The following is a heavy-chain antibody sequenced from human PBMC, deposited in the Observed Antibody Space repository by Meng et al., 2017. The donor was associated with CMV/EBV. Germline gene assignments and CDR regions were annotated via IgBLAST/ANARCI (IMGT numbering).Heavy chain of an antibody. CDR2: IYYSGST. CDR1: GGSISSGDYY. J-gene: IGHJ3*02. CDR3: ATLVVTAIKNAFDI. Sequence: QVQLQASGHGLVKPSQTLSLTCTVSGGSISSGDYYWSWIRQPPGKGLEWIGYIYYSGSTYYNPSLKSRVTISVDTSKNQFSLKLSSVTAADTAVYYCATLVVTAIKNAFDIWGQGTMVTVSS. D-gene: IGHD2-21*02. V-gene: IGHV4-30-4*08.